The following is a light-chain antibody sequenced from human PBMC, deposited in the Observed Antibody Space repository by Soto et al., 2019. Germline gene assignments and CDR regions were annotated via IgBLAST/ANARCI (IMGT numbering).Light chain of an antibody. CDR1: QIIRNY. V-gene: IGKV1-39*01. CDR3: QHSAIPPHT. Sequence: TPSHSNKTAYVGDRVTSKCRTRQIIRNYLNWYQQKPGKAPKLLIYAASSMQSGVPSRFSGSGSGTDFTLTISSLQPEDFTPYSCQHSAIPPHTF. J-gene: IGKJ5*01. CDR2: AAS.